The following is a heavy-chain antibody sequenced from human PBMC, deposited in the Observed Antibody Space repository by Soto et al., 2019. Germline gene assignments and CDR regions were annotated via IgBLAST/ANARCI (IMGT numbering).Heavy chain of an antibody. V-gene: IGHV3-33*01. CDR2: IWYDGSNK. CDR1: EFPFSSNG. Sequence: GGPLRLSCAAPEFPFSSNGLHWVPQDPGKGLEWVAVIWYDGSNKYYADSVKGRFTISRDNSKNTLYLQMNSLRAEDTAVYYCARDGWYSRSWEPSYGMDVWGQGTTVTVSS. D-gene: IGHD6-13*01. J-gene: IGHJ6*02. CDR3: ARDGWYSRSWEPSYGMDV.